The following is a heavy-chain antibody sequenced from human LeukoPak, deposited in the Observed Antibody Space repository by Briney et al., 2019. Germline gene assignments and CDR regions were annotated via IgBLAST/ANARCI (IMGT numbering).Heavy chain of an antibody. Sequence: PSETLSLTCAVSGGSISSGGYSWSWIRQPPGKGLEWIGYIYHSGSTYYNPSLKSRVTISVDRSKNQFSLKLSSVTAADTAVYYCARATTPAVAGGGFDYWGQGTLVTVSP. CDR2: IYHSGST. D-gene: IGHD6-19*01. CDR1: GGSISSGGYS. J-gene: IGHJ4*02. CDR3: ARATTPAVAGGGFDY. V-gene: IGHV4-30-2*01.